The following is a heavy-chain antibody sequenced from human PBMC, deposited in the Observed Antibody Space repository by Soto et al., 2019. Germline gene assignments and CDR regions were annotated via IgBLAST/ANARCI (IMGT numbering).Heavy chain of an antibody. CDR2: IIPIFGTA. V-gene: IGHV1-69*01. D-gene: IGHD1-26*01. J-gene: IGHJ2*01. CDR3: ARVRGSYSGFDWDFDL. Sequence: QVQLVQSGAEVKKPGSSVKVSCKASGGTFSSYAISWVRQAPGQGLEWMGGIIPIFGTANYAQKFQGRVTITADESKSTAYMELGSPRTEGTAVYYWARVRGSYSGFDWDFDLWGRGTLVTVSS. CDR1: GGTFSSYA.